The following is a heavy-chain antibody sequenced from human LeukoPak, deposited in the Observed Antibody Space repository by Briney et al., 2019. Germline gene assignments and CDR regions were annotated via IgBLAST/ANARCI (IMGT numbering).Heavy chain of an antibody. J-gene: IGHJ3*02. D-gene: IGHD3-22*01. CDR3: AKTYYYDSSGYYLDAFDI. CDR2: IIPIFGTA. Sequence: GASVKVSCKASGGTFSSYAISWVRQAPGQGLEWMGGIIPIFGTANYAQKFQGRVTITTDESTSTAYMELSSLRSEDTAVYYCAKTYYYDSSGYYLDAFDIWGQGTMVTVSS. CDR1: GGTFSSYA. V-gene: IGHV1-69*05.